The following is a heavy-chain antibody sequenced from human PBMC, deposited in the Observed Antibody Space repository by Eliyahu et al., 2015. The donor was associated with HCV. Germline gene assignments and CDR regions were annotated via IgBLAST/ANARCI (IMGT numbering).Heavy chain of an antibody. CDR2: INPNSGGT. V-gene: IGHV1-2*02. D-gene: IGHD6-6*01. CDR1: GYTFTGYY. Sequence: QVQLVQSGAEVKKPGASVKVSCKASGYTFTGYYMHWVRQAPGQGLEWMGWINPNSGGTNYAQKFQGRVTMTRDTSISTAYMELSRLRSDDTAVYYCARDWRPWYSSSSADYWGQGTLVTVSS. CDR3: ARDWRPWYSSSSADY. J-gene: IGHJ4*02.